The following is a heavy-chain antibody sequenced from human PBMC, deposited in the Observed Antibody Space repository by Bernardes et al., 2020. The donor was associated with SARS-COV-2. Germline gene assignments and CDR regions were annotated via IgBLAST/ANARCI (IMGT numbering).Heavy chain of an antibody. J-gene: IGHJ6*02. D-gene: IGHD3-10*01. Sequence: GGSLRLSCAASGFSFSSYWMHWVRQVPGKGLVWVSRISYDGRTIDYADSVKGRFTISRDDSKNTVSLQMNSLRGEDTAVYYCARGREGPRWLLWDHGMDVWGQGTTVIVSS. CDR3: ARGREGPRWLLWDHGMDV. CDR2: ISYDGRTI. V-gene: IGHV3-74*01. CDR1: GFSFSSYW.